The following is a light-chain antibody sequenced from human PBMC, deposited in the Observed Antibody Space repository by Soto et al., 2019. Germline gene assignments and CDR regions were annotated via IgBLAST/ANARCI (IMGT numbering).Light chain of an antibody. CDR2: GAY. Sequence: DIQLAQSPSSLSASIGDRVSITCRGSQNIYNYLNWYQHQPGKAPRLLIYGAYTLYGGVPSRFSGSGSGTDFALTITSLQAEDFATYYCHQLRMYPSTFGGGTKVDIK. V-gene: IGKV1-9*01. CDR1: QNIYNY. CDR3: HQLRMYPST. J-gene: IGKJ4*01.